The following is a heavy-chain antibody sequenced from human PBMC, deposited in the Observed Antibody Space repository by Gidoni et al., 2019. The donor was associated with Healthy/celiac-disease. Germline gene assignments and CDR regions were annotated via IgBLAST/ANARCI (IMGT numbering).Heavy chain of an antibody. CDR3: ARGTDFWSGYYMDV. D-gene: IGHD3-3*01. CDR1: GFTVSSNY. CDR2: IYSGGST. J-gene: IGHJ6*03. Sequence: EVQLVESGGGLVQPGGSLRLSCAASGFTVSSNYMSWVRQAPGKGLEWVSVIYSGGSTYYADSVKGRFTISRDNSKNTLYLQMNSLRAEDTAVYYCARGTDFWSGYYMDVWGKGTTVTVSS. V-gene: IGHV3-66*02.